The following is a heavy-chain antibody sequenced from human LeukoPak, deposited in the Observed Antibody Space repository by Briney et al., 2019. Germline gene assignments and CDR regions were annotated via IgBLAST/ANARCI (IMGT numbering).Heavy chain of an antibody. V-gene: IGHV4-38-2*02. J-gene: IGHJ6*03. CDR1: GYSLSSGYY. CDR2: IYRTGST. Sequence: PSETLSLTCTVSGYSLSSGYYWGWIRQPPGKGLGWIGNIYRTGSTYYNPSLRSRVTISVDTSKNHFSLKLSSVTAADTAVYYCARYSSSAGVHYYYYMDVWGKGTTVTVFS. CDR3: ARYSSSAGVHYYYYMDV. D-gene: IGHD6-6*01.